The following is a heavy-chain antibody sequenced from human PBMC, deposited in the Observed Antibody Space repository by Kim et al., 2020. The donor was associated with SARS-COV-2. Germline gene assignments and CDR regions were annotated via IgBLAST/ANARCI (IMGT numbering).Heavy chain of an antibody. CDR1: GGSISSSSYY. J-gene: IGHJ4*02. Sequence: SETLSLTCTVSGGSISSSSYYWGWIRQPPGKGLEWIGSIYYSGSTYYNPSLKSRVTISVDTSKNQFSLKLSSVTAADTAVYYCARLVRRYYYGSGSYRFDYWGQGTLVTVSS. D-gene: IGHD3-10*01. V-gene: IGHV4-39*01. CDR2: IYYSGST. CDR3: ARLVRRYYYGSGSYRFDY.